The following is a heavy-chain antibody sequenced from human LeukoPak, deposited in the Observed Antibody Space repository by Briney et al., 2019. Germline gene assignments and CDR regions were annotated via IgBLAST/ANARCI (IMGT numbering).Heavy chain of an antibody. D-gene: IGHD3-16*01. CDR1: GFTFSSYA. CDR2: ISGSGGST. CDR3: TTDPLLNDYVWGSEAFDI. Sequence: GGSLRLSCAASGFTFSSYAMSWVRQAPGKGLEWVSAISGSGGSTYYADSVKGRFTISRDNSKNTLYLQMNSLKTEDTAVYYCTTDPLLNDYVWGSEAFDIWGQGTMVTVSS. V-gene: IGHV3-23*01. J-gene: IGHJ3*02.